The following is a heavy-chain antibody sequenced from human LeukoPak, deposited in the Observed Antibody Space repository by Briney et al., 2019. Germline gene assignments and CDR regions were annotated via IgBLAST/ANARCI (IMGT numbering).Heavy chain of an antibody. V-gene: IGHV1-2*02. Sequence: ASVKVSCKASGYTFTGYYMHWVRQAPGQGLEWMGWINPNSGGTNYAQKFQGRVTMTRDTSISTAYMELSRLRSDDTAVYYCARCFYDFWSSYPDDAFDIWGQGTMVTVSS. J-gene: IGHJ3*02. CDR1: GYTFTGYY. D-gene: IGHD3-3*01. CDR3: ARCFYDFWSSYPDDAFDI. CDR2: INPNSGGT.